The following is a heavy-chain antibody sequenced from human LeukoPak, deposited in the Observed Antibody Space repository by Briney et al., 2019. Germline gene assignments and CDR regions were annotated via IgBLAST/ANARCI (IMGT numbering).Heavy chain of an antibody. D-gene: IGHD3-3*01. V-gene: IGHV1-8*01. CDR1: GYTFSDYE. J-gene: IGHJ6*02. CDR3: ARDRSLYYDFWSGHYGASGLDV. CDR2: MNPKTGNT. Sequence: ASVTVSCKASGYTFSDYEINWVRQAAGQELEWIGWMNPKTGNTDYAQHIQDRITMTRTTPISTAYLQVSSLRAEDTAVYYCARDRSLYYDFWSGHYGASGLDVWGQGTTVTVSS.